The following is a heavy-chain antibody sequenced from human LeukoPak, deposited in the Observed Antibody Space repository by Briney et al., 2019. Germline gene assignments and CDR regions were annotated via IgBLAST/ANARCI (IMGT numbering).Heavy chain of an antibody. D-gene: IGHD6-19*01. CDR3: ARGGDSSGWLRPFDY. V-gene: IGHV3-21*01. CDR1: GFTFSSYS. J-gene: IGHJ4*02. CDR2: ISSSSSYI. Sequence: GGSLRLSCAASGFTFSSYSMNWVRQAPGKGLEWVSSISSSSSYIYYADSVKGRFTISRDNAKNSLYLQMNSLRAEDTAVYYCARGGDSSGWLRPFDYWGQGTLVTVPS.